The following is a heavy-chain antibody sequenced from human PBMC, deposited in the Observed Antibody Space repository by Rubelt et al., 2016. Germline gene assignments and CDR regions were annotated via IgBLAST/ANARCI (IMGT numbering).Heavy chain of an antibody. Sequence: VLLQESGPGLVKPSETLSLTCSVSGGSISSYFWSWVRQPPGKRLEWIGYISPTGSTNYTPSLKSRVTISIDTSQMQFSLGLDSVTAAETAVYYCARDGPGLCAFDIWGQGTQVTVSS. CDR1: GGSISSYF. CDR3: ARDGPGLCAFDI. CDR2: ISPTGST. J-gene: IGHJ3*02. V-gene: IGHV4-4*08.